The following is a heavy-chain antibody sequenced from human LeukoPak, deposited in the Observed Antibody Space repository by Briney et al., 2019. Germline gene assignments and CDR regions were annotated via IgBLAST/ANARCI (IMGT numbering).Heavy chain of an antibody. V-gene: IGHV4-4*07. Sequence: SETLSLTCTVSGGSITNYYWNWIRQPAGKGLEWIGHIYISGSTNYNRSLKSRVTMSVDTSKNQFSLKVNSVTAADTAVYYCARGNYDSTGYYYMGDTLDIWGQGTMVTVSS. CDR2: IYISGST. D-gene: IGHD3-22*01. CDR1: GGSITNYY. J-gene: IGHJ3*02. CDR3: ARGNYDSTGYYYMGDTLDI.